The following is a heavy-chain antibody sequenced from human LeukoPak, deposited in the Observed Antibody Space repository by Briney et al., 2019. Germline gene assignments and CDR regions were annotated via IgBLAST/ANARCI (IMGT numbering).Heavy chain of an antibody. Sequence: GGSLRLSCAASGFTFSSYAMSWVRQAPGKGLEWVSGISGSGVSTYYTDSVKGRCNVFSDNSKNTMFLQINSLRAEDTAIYYCAKTSRRNSAYDSPFACWGQGTLVTVSS. J-gene: IGHJ4*02. CDR2: ISGSGVST. CDR1: GFTFSSYA. D-gene: IGHD5-12*01. CDR3: AKTSRRNSAYDSPFAC. V-gene: IGHV3-23*01.